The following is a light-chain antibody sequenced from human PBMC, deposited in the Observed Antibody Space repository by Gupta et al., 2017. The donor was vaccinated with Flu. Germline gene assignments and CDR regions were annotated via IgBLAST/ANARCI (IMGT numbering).Light chain of an antibody. CDR3: QQRSNWLFT. Sequence: EIVLTQSPATLSLSPGERATLSCRASQSVRTNLAWYQQKPGQAPRLLIYAASNRATGIPARFSGSGSGTDFTLTISSLEAEDFAVYYCQQRSNWLFTFGPGTKVDIK. CDR1: QSVRTN. CDR2: AAS. V-gene: IGKV3-11*01. J-gene: IGKJ3*01.